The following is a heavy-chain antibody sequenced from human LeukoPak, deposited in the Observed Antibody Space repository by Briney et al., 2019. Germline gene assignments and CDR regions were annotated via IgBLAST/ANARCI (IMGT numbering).Heavy chain of an antibody. CDR3: AGAPTGDDAFDI. J-gene: IGHJ3*02. V-gene: IGHV3-30*02. CDR1: GFTFSNYG. CDR2: TRFDGSIK. D-gene: IGHD7-27*01. Sequence: GGSLRLSCAASGFTFSNYGMHWVRQAPGKGLEWVAFTRFDGSIKYYADSVKGRFTISRDNAKNSLYLQMNSLRAEDTAVYYCAGAPTGDDAFDIWGQGTMVTVSS.